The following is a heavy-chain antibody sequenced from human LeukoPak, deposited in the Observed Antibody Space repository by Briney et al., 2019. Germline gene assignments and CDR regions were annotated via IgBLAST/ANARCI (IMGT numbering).Heavy chain of an antibody. D-gene: IGHD6-19*01. J-gene: IGHJ6*03. CDR3: ARGRIAVYYYYYYMDV. CDR2: INHSGST. CDR1: GGSFSGYY. V-gene: IGHV4-34*01. Sequence: KPSETLSLTCAVYGGSFSGYYWSWIRQPPGKGLEWIGEINHSGSTNYNPSLKSRVTISVDTSKNQFSLKLSSVTAADTAVYYCARGRIAVYYYYYYMDVWGEGTTVTVSS.